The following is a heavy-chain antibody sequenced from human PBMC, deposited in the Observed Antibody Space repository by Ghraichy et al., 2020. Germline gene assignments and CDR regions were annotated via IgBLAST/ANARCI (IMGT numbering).Heavy chain of an antibody. D-gene: IGHD4-17*01. CDR2: ISPNGDTT. Sequence: RGSLRLSCSGSGFTFSSYAMHWVRQAPGKGLEYVSAISPNGDTTHYADSVKGRFTISRDNSRNTLYLQMSSLRTEDTAVYYCVKDSPITVTYDYWGQGTLVTVSS. V-gene: IGHV3-64D*09. CDR3: VKDSPITVTYDY. CDR1: GFTFSSYA. J-gene: IGHJ4*02.